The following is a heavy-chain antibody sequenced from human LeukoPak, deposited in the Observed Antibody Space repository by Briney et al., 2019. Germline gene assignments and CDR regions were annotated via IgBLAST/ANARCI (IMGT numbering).Heavy chain of an antibody. CDR2: IYYSGST. D-gene: IGHD5-12*01. CDR3: ARDRSGYDGYFDY. Sequence: PSETLSLTCTVSGGSISSYYWSWIRQPPGKGLEWIGYIYYSGSTNYNPSLKSRVTISVDTSKNQFSLKLSSVTAADTAVYYCARDRSGYDGYFDYWGQGTLVTVSS. V-gene: IGHV4-59*01. CDR1: GGSISSYY. J-gene: IGHJ4*02.